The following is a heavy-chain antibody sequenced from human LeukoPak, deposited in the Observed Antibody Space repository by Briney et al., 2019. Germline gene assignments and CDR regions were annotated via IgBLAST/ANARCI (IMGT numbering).Heavy chain of an antibody. CDR3: ARDINEREGSSSDY. Sequence: PGGSLRLSCAASGFTFSSYSMNWVRQAPGKGLEWVSSISSSSSYIYYADSVKGRFTISRDNAKNSLYLQMNSLRAEDTAVYYCARDINEREGSSSDYWGQGTLVTVS. CDR2: ISSSSSYI. J-gene: IGHJ4*02. D-gene: IGHD6-6*01. V-gene: IGHV3-21*01. CDR1: GFTFSSYS.